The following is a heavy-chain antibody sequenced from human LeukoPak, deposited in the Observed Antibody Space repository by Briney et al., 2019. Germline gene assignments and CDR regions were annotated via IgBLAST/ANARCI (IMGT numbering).Heavy chain of an antibody. CDR3: ARDRAGYYDSSGPLDY. Sequence: GGSLRLSCAASGFTFSSYSMNWVRQAPGKGLEWVSSISSSSSYIYYADSVKGRFTISRDNSKSTLYLQMNNLRADDTAVYSCARDRAGYYDSSGPLDYWGQGTLVTVSS. CDR1: GFTFSSYS. D-gene: IGHD3-22*01. J-gene: IGHJ4*02. V-gene: IGHV3-21*01. CDR2: ISSSSSYI.